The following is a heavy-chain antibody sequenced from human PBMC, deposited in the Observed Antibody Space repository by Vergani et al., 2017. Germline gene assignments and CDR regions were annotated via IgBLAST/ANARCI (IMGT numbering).Heavy chain of an antibody. D-gene: IGHD6-13*01. V-gene: IGHV1-18*01. CDR2: ISAYNGNT. CDR3: ARAPTSIAAAGTNYYYYYMDV. CDR1: GYTFTSYG. J-gene: IGHJ6*03. Sequence: QVQLVQSGAEVKKPGASVKVSCKASGYTFTSYGISWVRQAPGQGLEWMGWISAYNGNTNYAQKLQGRVTMTTDTSTSTAYMELRSLRSEDTAVYYCARAPTSIAAAGTNYYYYYMDVWGKGTTVTVSS.